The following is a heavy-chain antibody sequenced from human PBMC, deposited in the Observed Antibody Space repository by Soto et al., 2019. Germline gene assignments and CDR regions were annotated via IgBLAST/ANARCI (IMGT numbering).Heavy chain of an antibody. V-gene: IGHV4-59*01. D-gene: IGHD3-22*01. CDR2: IYYSGST. Sequence: PSETLSLTCTVSGGSISSYYWSWIRQPPGKGLEWIGYIYYSGSTNYNPSLKSRVTISVDTSKNQFSLKLSSVTAADTAVYYCARGPGAYYYDSSGYVDYWGQGTLVTVSS. CDR1: GGSISSYY. J-gene: IGHJ4*02. CDR3: ARGPGAYYYDSSGYVDY.